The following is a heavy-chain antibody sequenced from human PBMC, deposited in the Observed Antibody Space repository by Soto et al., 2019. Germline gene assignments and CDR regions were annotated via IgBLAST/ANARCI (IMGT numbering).Heavy chain of an antibody. D-gene: IGHD1-26*01. Sequence: QVQLVQSGAEVKKPGASVEVSCKASGYTFTSYGITWVRQAPGQGLEWMGWVSGYNGNTNYARGLQGRVTMTTDTSTDTAYMELRSLRSDDTAVYYCARIPLGIVGATSLDYWGQGTLVTVSS. CDR2: VSGYNGNT. J-gene: IGHJ4*02. CDR1: GYTFTSYG. V-gene: IGHV1-18*01. CDR3: ARIPLGIVGATSLDY.